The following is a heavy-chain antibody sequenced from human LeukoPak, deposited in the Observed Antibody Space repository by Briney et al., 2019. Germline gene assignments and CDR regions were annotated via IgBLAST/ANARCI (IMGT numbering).Heavy chain of an antibody. CDR2: ISYDGSNK. CDR3: ARAPHGSWSVTYFQH. J-gene: IGHJ1*01. CDR1: GFTFSSYG. Sequence: PGGSLRLSCAASGFTFSSYGMHWVRQAPGKGLEWVAVISYDGSNKYYADSVKGRFTISRDNSKNTLYLQMNSLRAEDTAVYYCARAPHGSWSVTYFQHWGQGTLVTVSS. V-gene: IGHV3-30*03. D-gene: IGHD6-13*01.